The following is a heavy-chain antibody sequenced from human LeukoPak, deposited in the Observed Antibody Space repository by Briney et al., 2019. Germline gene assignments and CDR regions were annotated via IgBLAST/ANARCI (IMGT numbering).Heavy chain of an antibody. CDR1: GFTFSSYA. V-gene: IGHV3-30-3*01. CDR3: ARDPEYYFDY. Sequence: GGSLRLSCAASGFTFSSYAMHCVRQAPGKGLEWVAVISYDGSNKYYADSVKGRFTISRDNSKNTLYLQMNSLRAEDTAVYYCARDPEYYFDYWGQGTLVTVSS. CDR2: ISYDGSNK. J-gene: IGHJ4*02.